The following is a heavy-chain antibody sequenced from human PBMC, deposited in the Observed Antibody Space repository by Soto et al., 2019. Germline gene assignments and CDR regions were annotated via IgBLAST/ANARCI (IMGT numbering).Heavy chain of an antibody. V-gene: IGHV1-69*13. J-gene: IGHJ5*02. D-gene: IGHD3-3*01. Sequence: SVKVSCKASGGTFSSYAISWVRQAPGQGLEWMGGIIPIFGTANYAQKFQGRVTITADESTSTAYMELSSLRSEDTAVYYYARVAGDDFWSGYYPGTTRWFDPWGQG. CDR2: IIPIFGTA. CDR3: ARVAGDDFWSGYYPGTTRWFDP. CDR1: GGTFSSYA.